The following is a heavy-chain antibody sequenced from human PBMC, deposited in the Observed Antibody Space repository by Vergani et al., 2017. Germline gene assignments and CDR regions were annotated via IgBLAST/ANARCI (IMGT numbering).Heavy chain of an antibody. J-gene: IGHJ3*02. CDR1: GFTFSSYA. V-gene: IGHV3-30*04. Sequence: QVQLVESGGGVVQPGRSLRLSCAASGFTFSSYAMHWVRQAPGKGLEWVAVISYDGSNKYYADSVKGRFTISRDNSKNTLYLQMNSLRAEDTAVYYCARREGGSYSFGAFDIWGQGTMVTVSS. CDR3: ARREGGSYSFGAFDI. D-gene: IGHD1-26*01. CDR2: ISYDGSNK.